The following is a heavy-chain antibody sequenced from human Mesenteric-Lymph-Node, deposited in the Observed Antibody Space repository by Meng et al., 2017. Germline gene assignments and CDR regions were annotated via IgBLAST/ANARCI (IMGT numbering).Heavy chain of an antibody. D-gene: IGHD2-21*01. CDR2: ISGDGSST. V-gene: IGHV3-64*02. CDR1: GFTFSSYS. CDR3: AREEKGDYDY. Sequence: GESLKISCAASGFTFSSYSTHWVRQAPGKGLESVSAISGDGSSTFYADSVKGRFTISRDNSKNTLYLQMGSLRSEDTAVYYCAREEKGDYDYWGQG. J-gene: IGHJ4*01.